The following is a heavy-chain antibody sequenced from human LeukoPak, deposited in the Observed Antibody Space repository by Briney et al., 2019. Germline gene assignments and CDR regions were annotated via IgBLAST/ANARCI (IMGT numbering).Heavy chain of an antibody. D-gene: IGHD5-12*01. CDR3: ARGSKYGYDNDY. CDR2: INHSGST. Sequence: SETLSLTCAVYGGSFSGYYWSWIRQPPGKGLEWIGEINHSGSTNYNPSLKSRVTISVDTSKNQFSLKLSSVTAADTAVYYCARGSKYGYDNDYWGQGTLVTVSS. CDR1: GGSFSGYY. J-gene: IGHJ4*02. V-gene: IGHV4-34*01.